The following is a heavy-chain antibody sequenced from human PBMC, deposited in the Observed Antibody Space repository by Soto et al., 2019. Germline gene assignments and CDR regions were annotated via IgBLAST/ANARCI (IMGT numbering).Heavy chain of an antibody. V-gene: IGHV3-73*02. CDR3: TRLSGGCSSAGRLPVDC. CDR1: GFTFSGSA. D-gene: IGHD2-2*01. CDR2: VRSKANGYAT. J-gene: IGHJ4*02. Sequence: EVQLVESGGGLVQPGGSLKLSCAASGFTFSGSAMDWVRQASGKGLEWVGRVRSKANGYATAYAASVKGRFTISRDYSKNTAYQQMNNLKREETAVDYCTRLSGGCSSAGRLPVDCWGQGTLFTVSS.